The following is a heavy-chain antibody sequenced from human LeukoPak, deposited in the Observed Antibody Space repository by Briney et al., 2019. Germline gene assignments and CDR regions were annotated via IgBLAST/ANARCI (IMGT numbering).Heavy chain of an antibody. CDR2: IRHDGSNK. CDR3: AKAVLTGYYAGFDY. D-gene: IGHD3-9*01. Sequence: SAGSLTLSCAASGFTFSSYGMHWVRQAPGKGLDWVAFIRHDGSNKYYADSVKGRYTISRDNSKNTLYLQMNSLRAEDTAMYYCAKAVLTGYYAGFDYWGQGTLVTVSS. CDR1: GFTFSSYG. J-gene: IGHJ4*02. V-gene: IGHV3-30*02.